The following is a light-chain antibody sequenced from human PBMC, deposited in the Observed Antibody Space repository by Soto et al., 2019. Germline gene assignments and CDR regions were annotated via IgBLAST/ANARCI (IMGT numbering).Light chain of an antibody. J-gene: IGKJ3*01. Sequence: EIVLTQSPGTLSLSPGETATLSCRASQSVSSYLAWYQQRPGQAPRLLIYDASNRATGIPVRFSGSGSGTDFTLTISGLEPEDFAVYYCQQRSSWLLFTFGPGTKVDIK. CDR2: DAS. V-gene: IGKV3-11*01. CDR3: QQRSSWLLFT. CDR1: QSVSSY.